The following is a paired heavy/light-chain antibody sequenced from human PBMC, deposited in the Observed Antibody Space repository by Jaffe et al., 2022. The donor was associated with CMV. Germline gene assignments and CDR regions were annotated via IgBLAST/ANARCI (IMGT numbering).Heavy chain of an antibody. D-gene: IGHD1-26*01. J-gene: IGHJ4*02. CDR3: ARGLVGATRDYYFDY. Sequence: QVQLQESGPGLVKPSETLSLTCTVSGGSIGSYYWSWIRQPPGKRLEWIGCVYYTGSTNYKPSLKSRVTISVETSKNQFSLRLSSVTAADTAVYYCARGLVGATRDYYFDYWGQGTLVTVSS. V-gene: IGHV4-59*08. CDR1: GGSIGSYY. CDR2: VYYTGST.
Light chain of an antibody. Sequence: SSELTQDPAVSVALGQTVRITCQGDSFRTYYASWYQQKPGQAPVLVMYDKNHRPSGIADRFSGSTSGSTASLTITGAQAEDEADYYCNSRDSSDNPVVFGGGTKLTVL. CDR2: DKN. V-gene: IGLV3-19*01. CDR1: SFRTYY. J-gene: IGLJ2*01. CDR3: NSRDSSDNPVV.